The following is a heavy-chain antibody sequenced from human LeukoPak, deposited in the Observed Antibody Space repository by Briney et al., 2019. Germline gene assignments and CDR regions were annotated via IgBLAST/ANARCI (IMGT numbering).Heavy chain of an antibody. Sequence: ASVKVSCNASGYTFTCYYMHWVRPAPGQGLEWMGWINPNSGGTNYAQKFQGRVTMTRDTSISTASMELSRLTPDDTAVYYCARGGVGATTYWGQGTLVTVSS. CDR1: GYTFTCYY. V-gene: IGHV1-2*02. CDR2: INPNSGGT. J-gene: IGHJ4*02. D-gene: IGHD1-26*01. CDR3: ARGGVGATTY.